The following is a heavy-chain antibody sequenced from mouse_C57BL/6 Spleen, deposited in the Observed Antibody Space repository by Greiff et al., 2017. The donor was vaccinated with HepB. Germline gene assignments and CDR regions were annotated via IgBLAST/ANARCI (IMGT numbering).Heavy chain of an antibody. D-gene: IGHD1-2*01. CDR2: IYPGDGDT. J-gene: IGHJ4*01. V-gene: IGHV1-82*01. CDR3: ARRPSLLRYTMDY. CDR1: GYAFSSSW. Sequence: VQLQESGPELVKPGASVKISCKASGYAFSSSWMNWVKQRPGKGLEWIGRIYPGDGDTNYNGKFKGKATLTADKSSSTAYMQLSSLTSEDSAVYFCARRPSLLRYTMDYWGQGTSVTVSS.